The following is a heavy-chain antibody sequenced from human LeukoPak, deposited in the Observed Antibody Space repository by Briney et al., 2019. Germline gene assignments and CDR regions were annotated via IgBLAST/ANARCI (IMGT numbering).Heavy chain of an antibody. Sequence: GGSLRLSCSASGLAFSRFAMTWVRHLPGKGLDWVSTISGNGHQTYYGDSVKGRFSVSRDNSKNILYLRMDSLRADDSALYYCAKDANYYDSSGFFIPFDYWGQGTLVTVSS. J-gene: IGHJ4*02. CDR3: AKDANYYDSSGFFIPFDY. D-gene: IGHD3-22*01. V-gene: IGHV3-23*01. CDR1: GLAFSRFA. CDR2: ISGNGHQT.